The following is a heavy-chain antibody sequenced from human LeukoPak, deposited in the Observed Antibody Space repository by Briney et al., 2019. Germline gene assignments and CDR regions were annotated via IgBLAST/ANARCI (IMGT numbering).Heavy chain of an antibody. CDR3: ARDYGSGSSYPFDY. CDR1: GGSISSYY. V-gene: IGHV4-59*01. CDR2: IYYSRIT. J-gene: IGHJ4*02. Sequence: SETLSLTCTVPGGSISSYYWSWIRQPPRKGLDWIGYIYYSRITNYNPSLKSRVTISVDTSKNQFSLKLSSVTAADTAVYYCARDYGSGSSYPFDYWGQGTLVTVSS. D-gene: IGHD3-10*01.